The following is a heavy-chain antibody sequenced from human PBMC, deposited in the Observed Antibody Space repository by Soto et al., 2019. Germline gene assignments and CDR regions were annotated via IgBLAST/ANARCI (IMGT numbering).Heavy chain of an antibody. Sequence: EVQLVESGGGLVQPGGSLRLSCAASGLSISSFGINWGRQAPGKGPEWVANINQDGSVESYEDSARGRFIISRHNAKNSVSMQMRRLRAEETAADYCVANQHWGQGTRVTVSS. CDR3: VANQH. J-gene: IGHJ4*02. CDR2: INQDGSVE. V-gene: IGHV3-7*01. CDR1: GLSISSFG.